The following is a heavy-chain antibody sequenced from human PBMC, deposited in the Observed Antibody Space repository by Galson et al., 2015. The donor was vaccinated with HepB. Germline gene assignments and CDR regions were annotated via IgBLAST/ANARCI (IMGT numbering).Heavy chain of an antibody. V-gene: IGHV1-46*01. Sequence: SVKVSCKASGYTFTSYYMHWVRQAPGQGLEWMGIINPSGGSTSYAQKFQGRVTMTRDTSTSTVYMELSSLRSEDTAVYYCARDGEGGGQTHYFDYWGQGTLVTVSS. J-gene: IGHJ4*02. CDR2: INPSGGST. CDR3: ARDGEGGGQTHYFDY. CDR1: GYTFTSYY. D-gene: IGHD3-10*01.